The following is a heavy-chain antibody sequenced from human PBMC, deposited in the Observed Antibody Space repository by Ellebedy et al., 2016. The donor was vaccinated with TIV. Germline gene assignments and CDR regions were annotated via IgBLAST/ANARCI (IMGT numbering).Heavy chain of an antibody. J-gene: IGHJ6*03. V-gene: IGHV4-34*01. CDR2: INHSGST. CDR1: GGSFSGYY. CDR3: ARAPRGRIAAAGRGYYYYYYMDV. Sequence: SETLSLIXAVYGGSFSGYYWSWIRQPPGKGLEWIGEINHSGSTNYNPSLKSRVTISVDTSKNQFSLKLSSVTAADTAVYYCARAPRGRIAAAGRGYYYYYYMDVWGKGTTVTVSS. D-gene: IGHD6-13*01.